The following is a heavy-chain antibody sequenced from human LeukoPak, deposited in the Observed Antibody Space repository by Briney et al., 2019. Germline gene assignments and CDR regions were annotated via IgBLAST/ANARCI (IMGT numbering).Heavy chain of an antibody. CDR3: AKDRGHYYDILTGYTYFQH. CDR1: GFTFDDYA. CDR2: ISWSSGSI. V-gene: IGHV3-9*01. Sequence: PGGSLRLSCAASGFTFDDYAMHWVRQAPGKGLEWVSGISWSSGSIGYADSVKGRFTISRDNAKNSLYLQMNSLRAEDTALYYCAKDRGHYYDILTGYTYFQHWGQGTLVTVSS. J-gene: IGHJ1*01. D-gene: IGHD3-9*01.